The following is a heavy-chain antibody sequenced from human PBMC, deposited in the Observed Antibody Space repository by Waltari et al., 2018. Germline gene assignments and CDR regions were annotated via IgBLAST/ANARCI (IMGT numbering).Heavy chain of an antibody. Sequence: QVQVVESGGGVVQPGTSLRLSCAASGFPFNLYDMPWVRQAPGKGLEWVASISYHGSNQFYADSVEGRFIISRANSKNTLSLQMNGLTPEDTAVYYCAKDRSGYSTSSYGLGVWGQGTAVIVSS. CDR2: ISYHGSNQ. CDR3: AKDRSGYSTSSYGLGV. D-gene: IGHD5-18*01. J-gene: IGHJ6*02. CDR1: GFPFNLYD. V-gene: IGHV3-30*18.